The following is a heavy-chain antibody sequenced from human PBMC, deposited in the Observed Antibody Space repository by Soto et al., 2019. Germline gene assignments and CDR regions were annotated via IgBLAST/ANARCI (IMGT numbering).Heavy chain of an antibody. J-gene: IGHJ4*02. CDR2: IYYSGST. V-gene: IGHV4-59*08. CDR1: GGSISSYY. CDR3: ARRVGIAARPTLVFDY. D-gene: IGHD6-6*01. Sequence: SETLSLTCTVSGGSISSYYWSWIRQPPGKGLEWIGYIYYSGSTNYNPSLKSRVTISVDTSKNQFSLKLGSVTAADTAVYYCARRVGIAARPTLVFDYWGQGTLVTVSS.